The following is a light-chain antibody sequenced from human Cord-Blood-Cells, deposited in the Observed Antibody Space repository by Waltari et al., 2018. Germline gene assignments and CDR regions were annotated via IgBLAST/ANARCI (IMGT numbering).Light chain of an antibody. J-gene: IGLJ1*01. CDR1: SSDVGRYNL. Sequence: QSALTQPAPVSGSPGQSTTISCTGTSSDVGRYNLVSWYQQHPGKAPKLTIYEGSTRPSGVSNRFSGSKSGNTASLTISGLQAEDEADYYCCSYAGSSTYVFGTGTKVTVL. V-gene: IGLV2-23*01. CDR2: EGS. CDR3: CSYAGSSTYV.